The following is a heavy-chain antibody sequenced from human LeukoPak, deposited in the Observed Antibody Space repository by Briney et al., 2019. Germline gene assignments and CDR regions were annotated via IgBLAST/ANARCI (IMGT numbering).Heavy chain of an antibody. CDR3: AKAGGWFGELLQTSADNWFDP. J-gene: IGHJ5*02. Sequence: PGGSLRLSCAASGFTFSNHWMNWVRQAPGKGLEWVANIKQDGSEKNYVDSVKGRFTISRDNAMNSLYLQMNSLRAEDTAVYYCAKAGGWFGELLQTSADNWFDPWGQGTLVTVSS. V-gene: IGHV3-7*03. D-gene: IGHD3-10*01. CDR1: GFTFSNHW. CDR2: IKQDGSEK.